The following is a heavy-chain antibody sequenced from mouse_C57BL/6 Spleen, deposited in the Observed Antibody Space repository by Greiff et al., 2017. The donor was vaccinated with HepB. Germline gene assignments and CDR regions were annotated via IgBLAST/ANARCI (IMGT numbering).Heavy chain of an antibody. CDR2: IDPETGGT. CDR1: GYTFTDYE. V-gene: IGHV1-15*01. CDR3: TRDYYGSSYDWYFDV. J-gene: IGHJ1*03. Sequence: QVQLQQSGAELVRPGASVTLSCKASGYTFTDYEMHWVKQTPVHGLEWIGAIDPETGGTAYKQKFKGKAILTADKSSSTAYMELRSLTSEDSAVYDCTRDYYGSSYDWYFDVWGTGTTVTVSS. D-gene: IGHD1-1*01.